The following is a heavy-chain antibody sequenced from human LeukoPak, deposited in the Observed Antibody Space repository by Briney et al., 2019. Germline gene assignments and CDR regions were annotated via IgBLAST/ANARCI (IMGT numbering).Heavy chain of an antibody. V-gene: IGHV3-48*01. CDR1: GFTFSSYS. J-gene: IGHJ6*03. CDR3: ARRQYPGIAAAGRRLRDYYYMDV. D-gene: IGHD6-13*01. Sequence: PGGSLRLSCAASGFTFSSYSMNWVRQAPGKGLEWVSYISSSSSTIYYADSVKGRFTISRDNAKNSLYLQMNSLRAEDTAVYYCARRQYPGIAAAGRRLRDYYYMDVWGKGTTVTVSS. CDR2: ISSSSSTI.